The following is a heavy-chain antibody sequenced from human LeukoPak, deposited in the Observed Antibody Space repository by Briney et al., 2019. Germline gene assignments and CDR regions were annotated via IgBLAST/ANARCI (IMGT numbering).Heavy chain of an antibody. J-gene: IGHJ4*02. CDR1: GFTFSSYA. Sequence: PGGSLRLSCAASGFTFSSYAMLWVREAPGKGLVGVAVISYDGSNKYYAASVKGRFTISRDNSKTTLYLQMNSLRAEDTAVYYCAGGEMATTIDYWGQGTLVTVSS. D-gene: IGHD5-24*01. V-gene: IGHV3-30-3*01. CDR2: ISYDGSNK. CDR3: AGGEMATTIDY.